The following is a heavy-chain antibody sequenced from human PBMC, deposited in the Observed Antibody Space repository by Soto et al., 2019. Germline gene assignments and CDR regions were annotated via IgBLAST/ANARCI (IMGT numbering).Heavy chain of an antibody. CDR1: GGSISSGGYY. CDR3: ARAYCSGGSCYESALDI. V-gene: IGHV4-31*03. CDR2: IYYSGST. D-gene: IGHD2-15*01. J-gene: IGHJ3*02. Sequence: QVQLQESGPGLVKPSQTLSLTCTVSGGSISSGGYYWSWIRQHPGKGLEWIGYIYYSGSTYYNPSLKSRLTISVETSKNQSSLKLRSVTTAHKAVYYCARAYCSGGSCYESALDIWVQGTMVTDSS.